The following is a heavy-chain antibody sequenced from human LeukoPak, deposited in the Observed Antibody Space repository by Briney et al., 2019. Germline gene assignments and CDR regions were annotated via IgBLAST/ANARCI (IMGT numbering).Heavy chain of an antibody. CDR3: ARDVGASLDY. V-gene: IGHV3-7*01. CDR1: GFTFSTYW. CDR2: IKGDESAR. J-gene: IGHJ4*02. Sequence: PGGSLRLSCAASGFTFSTYWMAWVRQAPGKGLEWVANIKGDESARHQADSVKGRFTISRDNAQNSVYLQMSSLRGEDTAVYYCARDVGASLDYWSQGTLVTVSS.